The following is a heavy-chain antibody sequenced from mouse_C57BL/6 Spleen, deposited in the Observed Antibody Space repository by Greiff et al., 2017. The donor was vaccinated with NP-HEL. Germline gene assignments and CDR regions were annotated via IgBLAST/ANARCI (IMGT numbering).Heavy chain of an antibody. CDR1: GYTFTDYY. CDR2: INPNNGGT. V-gene: IGHV1-26*01. Sequence: EVKLQQSGPELVKPGASVKISCKASGYTFTDYYMYWVKQSPGKSLEWIGAINPNNGGTSYNQKFKGKATLTVDKSSSTAYMELRSLTSEDSAVYYCASGDYDEGLEAYWGQGTLVTVSA. D-gene: IGHD2-4*01. J-gene: IGHJ3*01. CDR3: ASGDYDEGLEAY.